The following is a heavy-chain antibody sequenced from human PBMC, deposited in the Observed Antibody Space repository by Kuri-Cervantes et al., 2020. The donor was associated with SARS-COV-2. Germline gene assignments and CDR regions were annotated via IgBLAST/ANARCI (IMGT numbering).Heavy chain of an antibody. CDR1: GYTFTGYY. CDR2: INPNSGGT. V-gene: IGHV1-2*02. Sequence: SVKVSCKASGYTFTGYYMHWVRQAPGQGLEWMGWINPNSGGTNYVQKFKGRITMTRYTYISTAYMELSRLRSDDTAVYYCARVPYYGPLDYWGQGTLVTVSS. J-gene: IGHJ4*02. D-gene: IGHD4-17*01. CDR3: ARVPYYGPLDY.